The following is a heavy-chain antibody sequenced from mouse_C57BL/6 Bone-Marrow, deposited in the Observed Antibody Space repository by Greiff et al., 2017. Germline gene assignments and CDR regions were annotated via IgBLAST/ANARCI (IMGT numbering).Heavy chain of an antibody. CDR2: IRPNSGST. J-gene: IGHJ3*01. D-gene: IGHD2-3*01. CDR1: GYTFTRYW. CDR3: ARFGDGYYWFAY. V-gene: IGHV1-64*01. Sequence: QVQLQQPGAVLVKPGASVKLSCKASGYTFTRYWMYWVQQTPGQGLEWIGMIRPNSGSTNSNEKFKSMATLPVDKTSSTAHMQLSSLTSEDSAVYYCARFGDGYYWFAYWGQGTLVTVSA.